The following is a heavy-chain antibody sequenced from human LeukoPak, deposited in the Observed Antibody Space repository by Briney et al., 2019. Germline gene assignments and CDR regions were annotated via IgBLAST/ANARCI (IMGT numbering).Heavy chain of an antibody. V-gene: IGHV4-38-2*02. CDR1: GYSISSGYY. J-gene: IGHJ4*02. CDR3: ARDRTDGSGSYP. Sequence: SETLSLTCTVSGYSISSGYYWGWIRQPPGKGLEWIGSIYHSGSTYYNPSLKSRVTISVDTSKNQFSLKLSSVTAADTAVYYCARDRTDGSGSYPWGQGTLVTVSS. CDR2: IYHSGST. D-gene: IGHD3-10*01.